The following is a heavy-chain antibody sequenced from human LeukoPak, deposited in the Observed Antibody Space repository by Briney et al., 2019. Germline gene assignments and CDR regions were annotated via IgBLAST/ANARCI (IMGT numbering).Heavy chain of an antibody. CDR2: INPTGTGT. J-gene: IGHJ5*02. Sequence: ASVKVSRKASGYTFINNWMHWVRQAPGQGLEWIGLINPTGTGTLYAQKFQGRVTMTTDTSTSTVYMELRSLRSDDTAIYYCARDDPYLWFDAWGQGTLVTVSS. CDR3: ARDDPYLWFDA. V-gene: IGHV1-46*01. D-gene: IGHD2-2*02. CDR1: GYTFINNW.